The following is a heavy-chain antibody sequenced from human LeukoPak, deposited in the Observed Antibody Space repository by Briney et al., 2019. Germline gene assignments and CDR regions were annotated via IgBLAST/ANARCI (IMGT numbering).Heavy chain of an antibody. Sequence: PGGSLRLSCAASGFTFSSYWMYWVRQAPGKGLVWVALINSDGTNTNYADSVKGRFTISRNNAENMVYLHMNSLGAEDTAVYYCTRVRGESPRWFDSWGQGTLVTV. V-gene: IGHV3-74*01. CDR1: GFTFSSYW. CDR2: INSDGTNT. D-gene: IGHD3-10*01. J-gene: IGHJ5*01. CDR3: TRVRGESPRWFDS.